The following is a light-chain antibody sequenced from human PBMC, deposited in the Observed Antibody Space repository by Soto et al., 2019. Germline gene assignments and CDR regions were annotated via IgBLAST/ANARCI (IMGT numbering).Light chain of an antibody. V-gene: IGKV3-20*01. CDR1: QSVSSSY. CDR2: GAS. J-gene: IGKJ1*01. Sequence: EIVLTQSPGTLSLSPGERATLSCRASQSVSSSYLAWYQQKTGQAPRLLTYGASSRATGIPDRFSGSGSGTDFTLTISRLEPEDFAVYYCQQYGSSRTFGQGTKVEIK. CDR3: QQYGSSRT.